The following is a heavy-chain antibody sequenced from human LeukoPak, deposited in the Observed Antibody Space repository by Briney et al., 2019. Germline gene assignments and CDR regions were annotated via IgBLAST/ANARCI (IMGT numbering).Heavy chain of an antibody. J-gene: IGHJ5*02. CDR1: GYSISSGYY. Sequence: PSETLSLTCTVSGYSISSGYYWGWIRQPPGKGLEWIGSIYHSGSTYYNPSLKSRVTISVDTSKNQFSLKLSSVTAADTAVYYCARKRGPTYGALNKNWFDPWGQGTLVTVSS. CDR3: ARKRGPTYGALNKNWFDP. V-gene: IGHV4-38-2*02. CDR2: IYHSGST. D-gene: IGHD1-1*01.